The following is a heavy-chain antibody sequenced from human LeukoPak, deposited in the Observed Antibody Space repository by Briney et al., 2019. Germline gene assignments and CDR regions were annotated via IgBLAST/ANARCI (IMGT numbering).Heavy chain of an antibody. CDR1: GFTVSSNY. CDR2: IYSGGST. Sequence: GGSLRLSCAASGFTVSSNYMSWVRQAPGKGLEWVSVIYSGGSTYYTDSVKGRFTISRDNSKNTLYLQMNSLRVEDTAVYYCVKEDMGVDYWGQGTLVTVSS. D-gene: IGHD1-26*01. J-gene: IGHJ4*02. CDR3: VKEDMGVDY. V-gene: IGHV3-53*01.